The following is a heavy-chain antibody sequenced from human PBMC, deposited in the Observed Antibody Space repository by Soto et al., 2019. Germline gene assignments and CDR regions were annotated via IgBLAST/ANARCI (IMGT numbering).Heavy chain of an antibody. Sequence: LRLSCAASGFIFSSFAMSWVRQAPGKGLEWVSTMSGSDGSTYYADSVQGRFTISRDNSKNTLSLQMNSLRAEDTAVYYCAKDRFCSGGSCYTDYWGQGTQVTVSS. CDR1: GFIFSSFA. J-gene: IGHJ4*02. D-gene: IGHD2-15*01. V-gene: IGHV3-23*01. CDR3: AKDRFCSGGSCYTDY. CDR2: MSGSDGST.